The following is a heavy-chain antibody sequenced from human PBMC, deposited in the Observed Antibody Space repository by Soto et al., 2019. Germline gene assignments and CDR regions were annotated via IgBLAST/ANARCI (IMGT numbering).Heavy chain of an antibody. CDR2: IMPGSSHI. J-gene: IGHJ3*02. V-gene: IGHV3-48*01. CDR1: GFTFSIYS. Sequence: GGSLRLSCAASGFTFSIYSMNWVRQAPGKGLEWVSYIMPGSSHIFYADSVKGRFTISRDNAKNSLYLQMNSLRAEDTALYYCARQYYYDSSGYFSGAFDIWGQGTMVTVSS. CDR3: ARQYYYDSSGYFSGAFDI. D-gene: IGHD3-22*01.